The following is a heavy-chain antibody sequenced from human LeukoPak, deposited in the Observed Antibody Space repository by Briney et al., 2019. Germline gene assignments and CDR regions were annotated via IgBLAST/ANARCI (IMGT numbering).Heavy chain of an antibody. V-gene: IGHV4-61*02. J-gene: IGHJ4*02. Sequence: SETLSLTCTVSGASISSGNSYWGWIRQPAGKGLEWIGRIYTSGRTNLNPALKSRVTLSSDTSKNQFSLNLTSVAAADTAVYYCVRGHNSGWSDFDYWGLGTLVTVSS. CDR1: GASISSGNSY. CDR3: VRGHNSGWSDFDY. D-gene: IGHD6-19*01. CDR2: IYTSGRT.